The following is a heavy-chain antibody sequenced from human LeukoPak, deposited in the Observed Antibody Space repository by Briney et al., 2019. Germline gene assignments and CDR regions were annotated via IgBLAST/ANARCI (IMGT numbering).Heavy chain of an antibody. V-gene: IGHV3-21*01. CDR1: GFTFSSYS. D-gene: IGHD3-16*01. Sequence: GGSLRLSCAASGFTFSSYSMNWVRQAPGKGLEWVSSISSSSSYIYYADSVKGRLTISRDNAKNSLYLQMNSLRAEDTAVYYCARQEGRGYYFDYWGQGTLVTVSS. CDR3: ARQEGRGYYFDY. CDR2: ISSSSSYI. J-gene: IGHJ4*02.